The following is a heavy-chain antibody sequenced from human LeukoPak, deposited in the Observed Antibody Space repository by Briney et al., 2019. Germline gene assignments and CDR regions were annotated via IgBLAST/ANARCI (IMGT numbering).Heavy chain of an antibody. J-gene: IGHJ5*02. CDR3: AKEGGSSGYRNNWFGP. V-gene: IGHV3-74*01. CDR1: GFTFSSYW. CDR2: INSDGSST. D-gene: IGHD3-22*01. Sequence: GGSLRLSCAASGFTFSSYWMHWVRQAPGKGLVWVSRINSDGSSTSYADSVKGRFTISRDNSKNTLYLQMNSLRAEDTAVYYCAKEGGSSGYRNNWFGPWGQGTLVTVSS.